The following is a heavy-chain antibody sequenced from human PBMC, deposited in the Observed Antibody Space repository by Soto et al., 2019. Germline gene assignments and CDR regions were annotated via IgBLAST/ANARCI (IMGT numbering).Heavy chain of an antibody. D-gene: IGHD2-8*01. Sequence: ASVKVSCKASGYTFTSYGISWVRQAPGQGLEWKGWISAYNGNTNYAQKLQGRVTMTTDTSTSTAYMELRSLRSDDTAVYYCAREGYCTNGVCYFDAFDIWGQGTMVTVSS. J-gene: IGHJ3*02. CDR3: AREGYCTNGVCYFDAFDI. CDR2: ISAYNGNT. V-gene: IGHV1-18*01. CDR1: GYTFTSYG.